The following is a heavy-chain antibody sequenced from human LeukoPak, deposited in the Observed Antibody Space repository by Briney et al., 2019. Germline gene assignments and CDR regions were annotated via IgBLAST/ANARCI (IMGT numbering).Heavy chain of an antibody. CDR3: ASGARGATTKSPRYCSGGSCYSRPYYYYMDV. CDR1: GGSITSYY. D-gene: IGHD2-15*01. V-gene: IGHV4-59*01. J-gene: IGHJ6*03. Sequence: PSETLSLTCTVSGGSITSYYWSWIRQPPGKGLEWIGYIYYSGSTNYNPSLKSRVTISVDTSKNQFSLKLSSVTAADTAVYYCASGARGATTKSPRYCSGGSCYSRPYYYYMDVWGKGTTVTVSS. CDR2: IYYSGST.